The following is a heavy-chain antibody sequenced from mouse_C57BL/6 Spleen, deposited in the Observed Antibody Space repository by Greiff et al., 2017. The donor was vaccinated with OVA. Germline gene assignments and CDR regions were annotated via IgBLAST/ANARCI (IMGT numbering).Heavy chain of an antibody. D-gene: IGHD2-4*01. Sequence: EVQLQQSGPELVKPGASVKISCKASGYTFTDYYMNWVKQSHGKSLEWIGDINPNNGGTSYNQKFKGKATLTVDKSSSTAYMELRSLTSEDSAVYYCARWGDYDDAMDYWGQGTSVTVSS. CDR3: ARWGDYDDAMDY. V-gene: IGHV1-26*01. CDR1: GYTFTDYY. J-gene: IGHJ4*01. CDR2: INPNNGGT.